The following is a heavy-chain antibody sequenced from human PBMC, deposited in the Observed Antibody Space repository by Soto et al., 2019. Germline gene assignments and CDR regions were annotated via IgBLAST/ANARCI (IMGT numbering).Heavy chain of an antibody. J-gene: IGHJ5*02. CDR1: GGSISSSNW. CDR3: AREGTTTYRPYYYDRGNWFDP. D-gene: IGHD3-22*01. Sequence: QVQLQESGPGLVKPSGTLSLTCAVSGGSISSSNWWSWVRQPPGKGLEWIGEIYHSGSTNYNPSLKSRVTISVDKSKNQFSLKLSSVTAADTAVYYCAREGTTTYRPYYYDRGNWFDPWGQGTLVTVSS. V-gene: IGHV4-4*02. CDR2: IYHSGST.